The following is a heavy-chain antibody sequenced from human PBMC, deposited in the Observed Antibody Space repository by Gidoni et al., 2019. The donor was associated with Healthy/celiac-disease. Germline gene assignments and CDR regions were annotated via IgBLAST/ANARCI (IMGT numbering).Heavy chain of an antibody. CDR2: ISGSGGST. J-gene: IGHJ4*02. D-gene: IGHD6-6*01. CDR1: GFTFSSYA. CDR3: AKGGSSSPGRYYFDY. Sequence: EVQLLESGGGLVQPGGSLRLSCAASGFTFSSYAMSWVRQAPGKGLGWVSAISGSGGSTYYADSVKGRSTISRDNSKNTLYLQMNSLRAEDTAVYYCAKGGSSSPGRYYFDYWGQGTLVTVSS. V-gene: IGHV3-23*01.